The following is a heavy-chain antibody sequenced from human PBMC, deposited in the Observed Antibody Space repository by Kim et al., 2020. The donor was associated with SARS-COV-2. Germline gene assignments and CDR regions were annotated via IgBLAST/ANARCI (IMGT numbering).Heavy chain of an antibody. V-gene: IGHV3-74*01. D-gene: IGHD2-21*01. CDR2: IKSDGSLT. CDR3: ARLGMVSTAFDY. J-gene: IGHJ4*02. Sequence: GGSLRLSCAASGFSFSNYWMHWVRQAPGRGLEWVSRIKSDGSLTTDADSVKGRFSISRDNAKNTLYLQMNSLRVEDTAIYYCARLGMVSTAFDYWGQGT. CDR1: GFSFSNYW.